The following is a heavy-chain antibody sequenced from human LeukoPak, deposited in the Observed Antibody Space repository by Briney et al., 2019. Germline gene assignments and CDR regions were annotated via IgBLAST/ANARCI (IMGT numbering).Heavy chain of an antibody. CDR2: IIPIFGTA. CDR3: ARSSSDRWNNWFDP. D-gene: IGHD1-26*01. J-gene: IGHJ5*02. V-gene: IGHV1-69*06. Sequence: GASVKVSCKASGGTFSSYAISWVRQAPGQGLEWMGGIIPIFGTANYAQKFQGRVTITADKSTSTAYMELSSLRSEDTAVYYCARSSSDRWNNWFDPWGQGTLVTVSS. CDR1: GGTFSSYA.